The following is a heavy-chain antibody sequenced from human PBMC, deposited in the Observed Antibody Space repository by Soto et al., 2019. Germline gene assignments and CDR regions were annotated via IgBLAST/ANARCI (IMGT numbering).Heavy chain of an antibody. V-gene: IGHV4-30-2*01. D-gene: IGHD2-2*01. J-gene: IGHJ4*02. CDR3: ARVPDY. Sequence: SETLSLTCAVYGGSISSGGYSWSWIRQPPGKGLEWIGYMYHSGSTYYNPSLESRVTISIDRSKNQFSLKLSSVTAADTAVYYCARVPDYRGQRIPVTVSS. CDR2: MYHSGST. CDR1: GGSISSGGYS.